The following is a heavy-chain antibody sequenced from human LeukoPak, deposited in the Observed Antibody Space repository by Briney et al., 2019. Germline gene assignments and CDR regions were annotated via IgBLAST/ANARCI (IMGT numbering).Heavy chain of an antibody. Sequence: SETLSLTCTVSGGSISSGGYYWSWIRQPPGKGLEWIGSIYHSGIAYYDPSLKSRVTISVDTSKHHFSLNLSSVTAADTAVYYCVRDRPYSSGWSPESFQHWGQGTLVTVSS. D-gene: IGHD6-19*01. CDR1: GGSISSGGYY. V-gene: IGHV4-39*02. CDR2: IYHSGIA. CDR3: VRDRPYSSGWSPESFQH. J-gene: IGHJ1*01.